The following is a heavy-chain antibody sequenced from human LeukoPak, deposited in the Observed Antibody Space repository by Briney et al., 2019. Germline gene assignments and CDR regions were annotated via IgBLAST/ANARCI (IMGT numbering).Heavy chain of an antibody. V-gene: IGHV3-23*01. J-gene: IGHJ6*03. CDR3: TRGGLRFLEWLSWSDYYYMDV. CDR1: GFTFNTYS. Sequence: GGSLRLSCAASGFTFNTYSMNWARQAPGKGLEWVSTISDSGGGTYYADSVKGRFTISRDNSKNTLYLQINSLKTEDTAVYYCTRGGLRFLEWLSWSDYYYMDVWGKGTTVTVSS. CDR2: ISDSGGGT. D-gene: IGHD3-3*01.